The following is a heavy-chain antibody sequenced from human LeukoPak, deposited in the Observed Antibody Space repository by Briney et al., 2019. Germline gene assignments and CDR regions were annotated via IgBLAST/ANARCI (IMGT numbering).Heavy chain of an antibody. CDR3: AREFSRRTYYYDSSGYLGY. J-gene: IGHJ4*02. D-gene: IGHD3-22*01. CDR1: GGTFSSYA. V-gene: IGHV1-69*05. Sequence: SVKVSCKASGGTFSSYAISWVRQAPGQGLEWMGRIIPIFGTANYAQKSQGRVTITTDESTSTAYMELSSLRSEDTAVYYCAREFSRRTYYYDSSGYLGYWGQGTLVTVSS. CDR2: IIPIFGTA.